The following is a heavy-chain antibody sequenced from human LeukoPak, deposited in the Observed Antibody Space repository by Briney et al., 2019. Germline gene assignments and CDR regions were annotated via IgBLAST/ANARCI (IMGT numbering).Heavy chain of an antibody. CDR3: ARDLYNDGNDYTGAF. J-gene: IGHJ4*02. CDR1: GYTFTTYA. V-gene: IGHV7-4-1*02. Sequence: ASVKVPCKASGYTFTTYAIHWVRQAPGQGLEWMGWINTKSGNPTSAQDFTGRFVFSLDTSVTTAYLQINSLKTEDTAVYFCARDLYNDGNDYTGAFWGQGTLVTVSS. D-gene: IGHD3-22*01. CDR2: INTKSGNP.